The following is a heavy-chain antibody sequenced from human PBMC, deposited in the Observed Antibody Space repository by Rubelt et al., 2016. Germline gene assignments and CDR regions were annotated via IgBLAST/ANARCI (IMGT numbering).Heavy chain of an antibody. V-gene: IGHV3-30*04. D-gene: IGHD2-15*01. CDR3: AREITPADLD. J-gene: IGHJ4*02. CDR1: GFTFSSYA. Sequence: QVQLVESGGGVVQPGRSLRLSCAASGFTFSSYAMPWVRQAPGKGLEWVAVISYDGSNKYYADSVKGRFTISRDNSRNTLYLQMNSRRAEDTAVYYCAREITPADLDWGQGTLVTVSS. CDR2: ISYDGSNK.